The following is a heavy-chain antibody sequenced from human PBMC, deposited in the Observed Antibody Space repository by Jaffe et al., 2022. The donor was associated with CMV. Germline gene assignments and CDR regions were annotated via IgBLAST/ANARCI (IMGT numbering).Heavy chain of an antibody. D-gene: IGHD4-4*01. V-gene: IGHV3-73*01. Sequence: EVQLVESGGGLVQPGGSLKLSCAASGFTFSGSAMHWVRQASGKGLEWVGRIRSKANSYATAYAASVKGRFTISRDDSKNTAYLQMNSLKTEDTAVYYCTRRGDGYSNPAYYYYYMDVWGKGTTVTVSS. CDR2: IRSKANSYAT. CDR1: GFTFSGSA. CDR3: TRRGDGYSNPAYYYYYMDV. J-gene: IGHJ6*03.